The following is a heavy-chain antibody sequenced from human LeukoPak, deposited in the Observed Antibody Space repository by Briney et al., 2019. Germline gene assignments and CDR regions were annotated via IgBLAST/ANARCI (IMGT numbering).Heavy chain of an antibody. V-gene: IGHV6-1*01. CDR3: AREDRLSFDI. CDR1: GDSVSSNNAA. CDR2: TYYRSKWYY. D-gene: IGHD5-12*01. Sequence: SQTLSLTCAISGDSVSSNNAAWHWIRQSPSRGLEWLGRTYYRSKWYYDYAVSPRSRLTINPDTSKNHFSLQLNSVAPADTAVYFCAREDRLSFDIWGQGTTVTVSS. J-gene: IGHJ3*02.